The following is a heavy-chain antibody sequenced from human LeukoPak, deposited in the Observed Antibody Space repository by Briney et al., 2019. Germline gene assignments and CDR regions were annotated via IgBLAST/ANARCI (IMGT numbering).Heavy chain of an antibody. Sequence: SETLSLTCAVYGGSFSGYYWSWIRQPPGKGLEWIGEINHSGSTNYNPSLKSRVTISVDTSKNQFSLKLSSVTAADTAVYYCARTRAFYYSGMDVWGQGTTVTVSS. CDR3: ARTRAFYYSGMDV. CDR1: GGSFSGYY. J-gene: IGHJ6*02. D-gene: IGHD4-11*01. V-gene: IGHV4-34*01. CDR2: INHSGST.